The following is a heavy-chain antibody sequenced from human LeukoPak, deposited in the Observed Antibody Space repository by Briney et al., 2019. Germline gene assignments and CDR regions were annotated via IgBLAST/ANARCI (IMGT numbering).Heavy chain of an antibody. J-gene: IGHJ4*02. CDR2: INHSGST. CDR1: GGSFSGYY. V-gene: IGHV4-34*01. CDR3: ARVNTVTTPGHYFDY. Sequence: SETLSLTCAVYGGSFSGYYWSWIRKPPGKGLEWIGEINHSGSTNYNPSLKSRVTISVDTSKNQFSLKLSSVTAADTAVYYCARVNTVTTPGHYFDYWGQGTLVTVSS. D-gene: IGHD4-17*01.